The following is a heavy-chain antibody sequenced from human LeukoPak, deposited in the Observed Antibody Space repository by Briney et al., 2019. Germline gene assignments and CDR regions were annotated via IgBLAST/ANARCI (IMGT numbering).Heavy chain of an antibody. CDR2: IIPIFGTA. D-gene: IGHD5-12*01. J-gene: IGHJ4*02. Sequence: GSSVKVSCKASGGTFSSYAISWVRQAPGQGLEWMGGIIPIFGTANYAQKFQGRVTITADESTSTAYVELSSLRSEDTAVYYCARDRLNYPFPQGRFDYWGQGTLVTVSS. CDR1: GGTFSSYA. CDR3: ARDRLNYPFPQGRFDY. V-gene: IGHV1-69*01.